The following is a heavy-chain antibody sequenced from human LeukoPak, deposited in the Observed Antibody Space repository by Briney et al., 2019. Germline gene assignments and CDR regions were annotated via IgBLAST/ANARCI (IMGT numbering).Heavy chain of an antibody. D-gene: IGHD3-22*01. Sequence: AGGSLRLSCAASGFTFDDYGMHWVRQAPGKGLEWVAVISYDVGKKYYADSVKGRFTISRDNSKNTLYLQMNSLRAEDTAVYYCAKDDYYDTSGYRDWGQGTLVTVSS. CDR3: AKDDYYDTSGYRD. V-gene: IGHV3-30*18. CDR1: GFTFDDYG. CDR2: ISYDVGKK. J-gene: IGHJ4*02.